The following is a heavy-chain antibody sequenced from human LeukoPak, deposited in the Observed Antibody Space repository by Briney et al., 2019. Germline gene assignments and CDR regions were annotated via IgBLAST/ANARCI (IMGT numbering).Heavy chain of an antibody. CDR2: ISYDGSNK. CDR1: GFTFSSYA. V-gene: IGHV3-30-3*01. CDR3: ARPTITMVRGVTNDY. Sequence: PGGSLRLSCAASGFTFSSYAMHWVRQAPGKGLEWVAVISYDGSNKYYADSVKGRFTISRDNSKNTLYLQMNSLRAEDTAVYYCARPTITMVRGVTNDYWGQGTLVTVSS. J-gene: IGHJ4*02. D-gene: IGHD3-10*01.